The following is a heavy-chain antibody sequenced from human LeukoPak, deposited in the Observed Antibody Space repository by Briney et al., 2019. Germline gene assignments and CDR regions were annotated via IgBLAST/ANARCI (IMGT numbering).Heavy chain of an antibody. J-gene: IGHJ4*02. CDR3: ARGLRRWLRDPFDY. CDR2: INHSGST. CDR1: GGSFSGYY. V-gene: IGHV4-34*01. D-gene: IGHD5-12*01. Sequence: SETLSLTCAVYGGSFSGYYWSWIRQPPGKGLEWIGEINHSGSTNYNPSLKSRVTISVDTSKNQFSLKLSSVTAADTAVYYCARGLRRWLRDPFDYWGQGTLVTVSS.